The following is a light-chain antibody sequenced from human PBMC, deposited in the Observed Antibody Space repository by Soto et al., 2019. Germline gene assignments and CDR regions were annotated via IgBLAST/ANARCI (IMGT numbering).Light chain of an antibody. CDR1: DSITTY. V-gene: IGKV1-39*01. CDR2: TSS. J-gene: IGKJ3*01. CDR3: QRTYRAPFT. Sequence: DIQMTQSPSSLSASVGDRVTVTCRASDSITTYVSWYQQSPGKPPRLLTYTSSTLHSGVPSRFSGSGSGTHFTLTITSLQREDFATYYCQRTYRAPFTFGPGT.